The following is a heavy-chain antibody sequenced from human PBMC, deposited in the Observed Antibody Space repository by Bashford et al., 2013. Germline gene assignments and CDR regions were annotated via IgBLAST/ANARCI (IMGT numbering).Heavy chain of an antibody. CDR1: GFSLSTSGMC. V-gene: IGHV2-70*01. D-gene: IGHD1-26*01. CDR2: IDWDDDK. J-gene: IGHJ6*02. Sequence: SGPTLVKPTQTLTLTCTFSGFSLSTSGMCVSWIRQPPGKALEWLALIDWDDDKYYSTSLKTRLTISKDTSKNQVVLTMTNMDPVDTATYYCARIPLTSVGATHSMYYYYYGMDVWGQGTTVTVSS. CDR3: ARIPLTSVGATHSMYYYYYGMDV.